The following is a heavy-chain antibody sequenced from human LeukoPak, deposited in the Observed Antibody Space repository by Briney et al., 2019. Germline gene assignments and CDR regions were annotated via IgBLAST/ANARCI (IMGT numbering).Heavy chain of an antibody. D-gene: IGHD3-10*01. CDR3: ARDAELGGVYLLGDQ. Sequence: PSQTLSLTCTVSGGSISSGGYYWSWIRQHPGKGLEWIGYIYYTGSNSYNPSLKSRVTISVDTSKNQFSLRLTSVTAADTAVYYCARDAELGGVYLLGDQWGPGTRVTVSS. J-gene: IGHJ5*02. CDR2: IYYTGSN. CDR1: GGSISSGGYY. V-gene: IGHV4-61*08.